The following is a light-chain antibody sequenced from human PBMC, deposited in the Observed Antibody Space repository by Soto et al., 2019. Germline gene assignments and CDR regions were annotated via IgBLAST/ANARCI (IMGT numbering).Light chain of an antibody. CDR2: GNY. CDR1: SSNIGSNY. Sequence: QSVLTQPPSASGTPGQRVTISCSGSSSNIGSNYVYWYQQLPGTAPKLLIYGNYQRPSGVPDRFSGSKSGTSATLAISGLRSDDEADYFCAAWDDSLSGSFVFATGTKV. CDR3: AAWDDSLSGSFV. J-gene: IGLJ1*01. V-gene: IGLV1-47*02.